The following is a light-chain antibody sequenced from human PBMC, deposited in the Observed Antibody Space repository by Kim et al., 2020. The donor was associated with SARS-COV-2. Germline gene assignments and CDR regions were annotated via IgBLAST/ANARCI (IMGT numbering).Light chain of an antibody. CDR1: QGIENN. CDR3: LQLYTYPPT. CDR2: VAS. J-gene: IGKJ4*01. V-gene: IGKV1-17*01. Sequence: ASWGDRVTTTCRASQGIENNLGWFQQKPGKAPRRLIYVASILESGVPSRFSGSGSGRKFTLTITSLQPEDFATYYCLQLYTYPPTFGGGTKLEI.